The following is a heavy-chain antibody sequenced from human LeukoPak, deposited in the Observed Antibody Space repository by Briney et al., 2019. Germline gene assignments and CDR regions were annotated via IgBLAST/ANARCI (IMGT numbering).Heavy chain of an antibody. Sequence: SETLSLTCTASGGSISSYYWSWIRQPPGKGLEWIGYIYYSGSTNYNPSLKSRATISLDTSKNQFSLKLSSVTAADTAVYYCARAGLVWGAHDFDYWGQGALVTVSS. CDR3: ARAGLVWGAHDFDY. CDR2: IYYSGST. CDR1: GGSISSYY. J-gene: IGHJ4*02. D-gene: IGHD1-26*01. V-gene: IGHV4-59*01.